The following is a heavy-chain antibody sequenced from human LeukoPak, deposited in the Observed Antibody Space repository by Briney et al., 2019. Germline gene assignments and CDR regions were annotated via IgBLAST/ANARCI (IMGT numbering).Heavy chain of an antibody. CDR2: IYYSEST. CDR1: GGSISSSTYH. D-gene: IGHD6-13*01. Sequence: PSETLSLTCSVSGGSISSSTYHWGWIRQPPGKGLEWIGSIYYSESTYYNPSLKSRVTISVDTSKNQFSLKLSSVTAADTAVYHCARHGSGSSWSSFDYWGQGILVTVSS. CDR3: ARHGSGSSWSSFDY. J-gene: IGHJ4*02. V-gene: IGHV4-39*01.